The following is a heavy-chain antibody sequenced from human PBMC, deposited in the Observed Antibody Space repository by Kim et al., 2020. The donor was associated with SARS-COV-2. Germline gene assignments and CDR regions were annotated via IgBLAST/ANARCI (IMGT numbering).Heavy chain of an antibody. CDR1: GGSISSGGYY. V-gene: IGHV4-31*03. D-gene: IGHD3-22*01. Sequence: SETLSLTCTVSGGSISSGGYYWSWIRQHPGKGLEWIGYIYYSGSTYYNPSLKSRVTISVDTSKNQFSLKLSSVTAADTAVYYCARDYYDSSGYFDYWGQGTLVTVSS. CDR3: ARDYYDSSGYFDY. CDR2: IYYSGST. J-gene: IGHJ4*02.